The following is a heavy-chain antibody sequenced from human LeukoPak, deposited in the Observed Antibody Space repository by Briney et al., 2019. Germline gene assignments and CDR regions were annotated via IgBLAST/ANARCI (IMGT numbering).Heavy chain of an antibody. CDR3: ARVVAILGYYYMDV. J-gene: IGHJ6*03. CDR1: GFTFSSYW. D-gene: IGHD5-12*01. CDR2: INSDGSST. Sequence: GGSLRLSCAASGFTFSSYWMHWVRQAPGKGLVWVSRINSDGSSTSYADSVKGRFTISRDNAKNTLYLQMNSLRAEDTAVYYCARVVAILGYYYMDVWGKGTTVTVSS. V-gene: IGHV3-74*01.